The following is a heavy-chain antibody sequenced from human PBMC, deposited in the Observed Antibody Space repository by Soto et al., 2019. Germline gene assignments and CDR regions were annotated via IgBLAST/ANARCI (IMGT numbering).Heavy chain of an antibody. D-gene: IGHD1-1*01. Sequence: PGGSLRLSCVASGFTFTDFGMQWGRQAPGKGLEWVAIILYDGSYKYYADSVKGRFTISRDNSKNTLYLEMSSLRAEDSSLYYCAKHSYDSAIDYWGQGTLVTVSS. CDR3: AKHSYDSAIDY. J-gene: IGHJ4*02. V-gene: IGHV3-30*18. CDR1: GFTFTDFG. CDR2: ILYDGSYK.